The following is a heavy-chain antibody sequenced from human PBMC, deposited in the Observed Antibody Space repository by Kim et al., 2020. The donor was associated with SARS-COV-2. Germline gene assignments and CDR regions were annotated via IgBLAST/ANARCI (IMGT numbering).Heavy chain of an antibody. Sequence: GGSLRLSCAASGFIFRNYCMSYIRQTPGKGLEWVANINKDGSEKYYVDSVKGRFTISRDNAKDSLYLQINSLRAEDTAVYYCARVHHPSGYYRGVDVWGQGTTVTVSS. CDR1: GFIFRNYC. CDR3: ARVHHPSGYYRGVDV. V-gene: IGHV3-7*03. CDR2: INKDGSEK. D-gene: IGHD1-26*01. J-gene: IGHJ6*02.